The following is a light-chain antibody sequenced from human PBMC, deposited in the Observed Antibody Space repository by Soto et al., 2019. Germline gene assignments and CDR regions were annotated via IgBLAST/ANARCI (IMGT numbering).Light chain of an antibody. V-gene: IGKV1-17*01. CDR1: QRIRNE. CDR3: QQLNSYPLT. J-gene: IGKJ4*01. CDR2: DAS. Sequence: IQGTQSPSSLSATVIDTVTITCLARQRIRNELGWYQQKPGKATKRLIYDASTLESGVPSRFSGSGSGTEFTLTISSLQPEDFATYYCQQLNSYPLTFGGGTKVDIK.